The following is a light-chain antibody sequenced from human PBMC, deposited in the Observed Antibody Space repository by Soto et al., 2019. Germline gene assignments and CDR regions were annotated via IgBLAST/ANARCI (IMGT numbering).Light chain of an antibody. CDR2: EVS. J-gene: IGLJ1*01. V-gene: IGLV2-14*01. CDR3: TSYTSSSTLYV. CDR1: SSDIADYNY. Sequence: LTQPPSASGSPGQSVTISCSGTSSDIADYNYVSWYQQHPGKAPKLMIFEVSKRPPGASNRFSGSKSGNTASLTISGLQAEDEADYYCTSYTSSSTLYVFGTGTKVTVL.